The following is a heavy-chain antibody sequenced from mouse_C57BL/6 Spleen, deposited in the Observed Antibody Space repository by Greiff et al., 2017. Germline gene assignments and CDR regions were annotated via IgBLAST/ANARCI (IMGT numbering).Heavy chain of an antibody. CDR2: IRNKANNHTT. D-gene: IGHD1-1*01. V-gene: IGHV6-6*01. Sequence: EVQLEESGGGLVQPGGSMKLSCAASGFTFSSAWMDWVRQSPGKGLEWVAEIRNKANNHTTYYAVSVKGRFTISRADSTSRVYLQMNSLRAEDTGIYDCTSSYYYGKDYWGQGTTLTVSS. CDR3: TSSYYYGKDY. J-gene: IGHJ2*01. CDR1: GFTFSSAW.